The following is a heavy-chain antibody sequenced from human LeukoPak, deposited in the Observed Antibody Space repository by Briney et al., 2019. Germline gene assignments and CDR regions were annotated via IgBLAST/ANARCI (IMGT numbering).Heavy chain of an antibody. CDR3: AREEPHDAFDI. D-gene: IGHD1-26*01. J-gene: IGHJ3*02. V-gene: IGHV4-61*02. CDR2: IYTSGST. CDR1: GGSISSGSYY. Sequence: SQTLSLTCTVSGGSISSGSYYWSRIRQPAGKGLEWIGRIYTSGSTNYNPSLKSRVTISVDTSKNQFSLKLSSVTAADTAVYYCAREEPHDAFDIWGQGTMVTVSS.